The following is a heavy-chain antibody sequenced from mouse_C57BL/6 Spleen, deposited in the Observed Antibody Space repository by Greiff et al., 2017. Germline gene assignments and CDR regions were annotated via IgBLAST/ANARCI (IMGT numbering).Heavy chain of an antibody. J-gene: IGHJ1*03. Sequence: QVQLQQSGPGLVQPSQSLSITCTVSGFSLTSYGVHWVRQPPGKGLEWLGVIWSGGSTDYNAAFISRLSISKDNSKGQVFFKMNSLQADDTDIYYCAKKGYDLWYFDVWGTGTTVTVSS. V-gene: IGHV2-4*01. D-gene: IGHD2-3*01. CDR1: GFSLTSYG. CDR3: AKKGYDLWYFDV. CDR2: IWSGGST.